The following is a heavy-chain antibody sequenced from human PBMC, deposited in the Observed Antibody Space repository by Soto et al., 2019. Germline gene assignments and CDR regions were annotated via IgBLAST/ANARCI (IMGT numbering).Heavy chain of an antibody. J-gene: IGHJ6*02. D-gene: IGHD1-1*01. V-gene: IGHV1-8*01. CDR2: MSPNNGNT. CDR3: ARGVDAGMDV. Sequence: QVQLVQSGAEVKKPGASVKVSCKASGYTFATYDINWVRQATGQGLERMGWMSPNNGNTGYAQKFQGRVTMTRDTSISTAYMELSSLTSEDTAVYYCARGVDAGMDVWGQGIMVTVSS. CDR1: GYTFATYD.